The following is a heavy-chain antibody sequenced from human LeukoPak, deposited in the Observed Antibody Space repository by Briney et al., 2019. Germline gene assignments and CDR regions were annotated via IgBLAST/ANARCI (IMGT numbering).Heavy chain of an antibody. D-gene: IGHD2-21*02. CDR1: GFTFSSHT. J-gene: IGHJ4*01. CDR2: IAGSSGYI. CDR3: ARDRGAYCGGDCYLGFDY. V-gene: IGHV3-21*01. Sequence: GGSLRHSCAASGFTFSSHTMNWVRQAPGKGLEWVSSIAGSSGYISYADSVKGRFTISRDNAKKSLYLQMTSLTAEDTAVYYCARDRGAYCGGDCYLGFDYWGRGTLVTVSS.